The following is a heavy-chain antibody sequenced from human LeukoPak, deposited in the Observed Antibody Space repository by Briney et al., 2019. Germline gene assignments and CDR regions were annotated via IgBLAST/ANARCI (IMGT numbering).Heavy chain of an antibody. Sequence: SVKVSCKASGGTFSSYAISWVRQAPGQGLEWMGGIIPFFGTANYAQKFQGRVTITTDESTSTAYMELSSLRSEDTAVYYCARDLLNPDYYDSSGYSSGAFDIWGQGTMVTVSS. CDR2: IIPFFGTA. V-gene: IGHV1-69*05. CDR1: GGTFSSYA. J-gene: IGHJ3*02. D-gene: IGHD3-22*01. CDR3: ARDLLNPDYYDSSGYSSGAFDI.